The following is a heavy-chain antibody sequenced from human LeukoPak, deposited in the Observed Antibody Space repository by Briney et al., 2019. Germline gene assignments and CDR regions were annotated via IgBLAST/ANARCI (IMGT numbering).Heavy chain of an antibody. Sequence: ASVKVSRKASGYTFTGYYMHWVRQAPGQGLEWMGWINPNSGGTNYAQKFQGRVTMTRDTSISTAYMELSRLRSDDTAVYYCAREGHSSGWQGAFDIWGQGTMVTVSS. CDR1: GYTFTGYY. J-gene: IGHJ3*02. D-gene: IGHD6-19*01. V-gene: IGHV1-2*02. CDR2: INPNSGGT. CDR3: AREGHSSGWQGAFDI.